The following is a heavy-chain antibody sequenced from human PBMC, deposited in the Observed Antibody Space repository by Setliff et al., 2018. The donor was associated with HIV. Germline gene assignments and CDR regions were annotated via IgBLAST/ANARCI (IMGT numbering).Heavy chain of an antibody. CDR1: GYSISSGYY. J-gene: IGHJ6*03. V-gene: IGHV4-38-2*01. CDR3: ARRGYSHGWEYFYYYLDV. CDR2: IYYSGTT. D-gene: IGHD5-18*01. Sequence: NPSETLSLTCAVSGYSISSGYYWGWIRQPPGKGLEWIGYIYYSGTTYYNPSLKSRVTISVDTSKNQFSLKLSSVTAADTAVYYCARRGYSHGWEYFYYYLDVWGKGTTVTVSS.